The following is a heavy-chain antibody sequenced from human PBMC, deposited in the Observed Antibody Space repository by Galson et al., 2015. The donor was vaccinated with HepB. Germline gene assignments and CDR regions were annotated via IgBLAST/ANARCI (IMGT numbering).Heavy chain of an antibody. D-gene: IGHD3-10*01. CDR3: AKDSSNYGSGSYFDY. CDR2: ISGSGGST. Sequence: SLRLSCAASGFTFSSYAMSWVRQAPGKGLEWVSAISGSGGSTYYADSVKGRFTISRDNSKNTLYLQMNSLRAEDTAVYYCAKDSSNYGSGSYFDYWGQGTLVTVSS. CDR1: GFTFSSYA. J-gene: IGHJ4*02. V-gene: IGHV3-23*01.